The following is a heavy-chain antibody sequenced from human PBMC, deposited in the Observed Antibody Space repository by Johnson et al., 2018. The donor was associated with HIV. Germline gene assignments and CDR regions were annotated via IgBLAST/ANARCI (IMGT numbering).Heavy chain of an antibody. CDR1: GFTFDDYG. CDR2: IWYDGSNK. D-gene: IGHD3-22*01. Sequence: QVQLVESGGGLIQPGGSLRLSCAASGFTFDDYGMNWVRQAPGKGLEWVAVIWYDGSNKYYADSVKGRFTISRDNSKNTLYLQMNSLRAEDTAVYYCARDRGYWDGLDIWGQGTMVTVSS. CDR3: ARDRGYWDGLDI. J-gene: IGHJ3*02. V-gene: IGHV3-33*08.